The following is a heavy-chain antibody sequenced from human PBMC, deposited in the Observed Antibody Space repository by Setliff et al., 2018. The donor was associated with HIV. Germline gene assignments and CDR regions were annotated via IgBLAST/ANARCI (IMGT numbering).Heavy chain of an antibody. D-gene: IGHD2-8*01. J-gene: IGHJ5*02. CDR3: ASAPRQDVELRFDN. CDR1: GGSISSGGYY. Sequence: SETLSLTCTVSGGSISSGGYYWSWIRQHPGKGLEWIGYIYYSGSTYYNPSLKSRVTISVDTSKNQFSLKLSSVTAADTAVYYCASAPRQDVELRFDNWGQGTVVTVSS. CDR2: IYYSGST. V-gene: IGHV4-31*03.